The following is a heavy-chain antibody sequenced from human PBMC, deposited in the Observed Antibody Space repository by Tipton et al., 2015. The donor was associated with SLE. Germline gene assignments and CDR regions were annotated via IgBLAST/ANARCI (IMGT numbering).Heavy chain of an antibody. CDR3: ARGHFDFWSSLNAFDI. V-gene: IGHV4-34*01. D-gene: IGHD3-3*01. J-gene: IGHJ3*02. Sequence: TLSLTCAVYGGSFSGYYWSWIRQPPGKGLEWIGEINHSGSTNYNPSPKSRVAISVDTSKNQFSLKLSSVTAADTAVYFCARGHFDFWSSLNAFDIWGQGTIVTVSS. CDR2: INHSGST. CDR1: GGSFSGYY.